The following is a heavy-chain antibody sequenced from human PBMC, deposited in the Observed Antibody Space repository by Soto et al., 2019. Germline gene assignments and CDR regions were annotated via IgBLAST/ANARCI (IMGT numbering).Heavy chain of an antibody. Sequence: GGSSQIGGYSWSWIRQPPGKGLEWIGYIYRSGNTYYNPSLKSRITISEDRSKNQISLKLSFVTAADTAVYYCAREKGGYDILTGPPRGDAFDIWGQGTMVTVAS. CDR1: GGSSQIGGYS. J-gene: IGHJ3*02. D-gene: IGHD3-9*01. V-gene: IGHV4-30-2*01. CDR2: IYRSGNT. CDR3: AREKGGYDILTGPPRGDAFDI.